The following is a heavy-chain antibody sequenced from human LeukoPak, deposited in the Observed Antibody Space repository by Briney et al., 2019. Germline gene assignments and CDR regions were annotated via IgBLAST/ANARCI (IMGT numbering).Heavy chain of an antibody. CDR3: ARDDYGETSDY. CDR2: IKQDGREK. J-gene: IGHJ4*02. V-gene: IGHV3-7*03. Sequence: GGSLRLSCAASGFTFSSYWMSWVRQAPGKGLEWVAYIKQDGREKDYVDSVKGRFTISRDNAKNSLYLQMNSLRAEDTAVYYCARDDYGETSDYWGQGTLVTVSS. CDR1: GFTFSSYW. D-gene: IGHD4-17*01.